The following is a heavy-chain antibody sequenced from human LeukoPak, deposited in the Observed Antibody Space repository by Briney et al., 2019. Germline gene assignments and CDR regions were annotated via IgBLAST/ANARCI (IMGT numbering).Heavy chain of an antibody. J-gene: IGHJ4*02. Sequence: SETLSLTCTVSGGSISSYYWSWIRQPAGKGLEWIGRIYTSGSTNYNPSLKSRVTMSVDTSKNQFSLKLTSVTAADTAVYYCARGSQYYYDSAGYYSHDYWGQGTLVTVSS. D-gene: IGHD3-22*01. V-gene: IGHV4-4*07. CDR1: GGSISSYY. CDR3: ARGSQYYYDSAGYYSHDY. CDR2: IYTSGST.